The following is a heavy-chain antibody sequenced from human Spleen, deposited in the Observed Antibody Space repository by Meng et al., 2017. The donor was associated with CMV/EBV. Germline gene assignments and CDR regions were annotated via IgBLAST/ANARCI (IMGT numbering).Heavy chain of an antibody. J-gene: IGHJ4*02. CDR1: GDSVSSNSAA. CDR3: ARVHSRSSHYDY. Sequence: ISGDSVSSNSAAWSWIMQSPSRGLEWLGRTYYRSKWYNDYAISVKSRITINPDTSKNQFSLQLNSVTPEDTAVYYCARVHSRSSHYDYWGQGTLVTVSS. D-gene: IGHD6-6*01. V-gene: IGHV6-1*01. CDR2: TYYRSKWYN.